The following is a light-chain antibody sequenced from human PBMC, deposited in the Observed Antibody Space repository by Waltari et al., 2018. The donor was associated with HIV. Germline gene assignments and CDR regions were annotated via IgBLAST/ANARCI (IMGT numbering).Light chain of an antibody. J-gene: IGKJ2*01. Sequence: DIVMTQSPLSLPVTPGEPASISCRSSQSLLHTNGYNYLDLYLQKPGQSPHLLIYLGSDRGCGVPVSVSCSGSDTDFTLKISRVEAEDVGVYYCMQALQTAPMYTFGQGTKLEIK. CDR1: QSLLHTNGYNY. V-gene: IGKV2-28*01. CDR3: MQALQTAPMYT. CDR2: LGS.